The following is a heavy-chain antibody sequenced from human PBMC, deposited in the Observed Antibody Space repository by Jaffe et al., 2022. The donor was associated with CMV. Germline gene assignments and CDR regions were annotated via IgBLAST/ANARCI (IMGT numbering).Heavy chain of an antibody. D-gene: IGHD2-21*02. CDR3: AKKSAYCGTDCLGLFDP. CDR1: GFTFSNYA. V-gene: IGHV3-23*01. Sequence: EVQLLESGGGLVQAGGSLRLSCEASGFTFSNYAMTWVRQAPGKGLEWVSTVSGDATSTYFADSVRGRFLISRDNSKNTLFLQMNSLRVEDTALYFCAKKSAYCGTDCLGLFDPWGQGTQVTVSS. J-gene: IGHJ5*02. CDR2: VSGDATST.